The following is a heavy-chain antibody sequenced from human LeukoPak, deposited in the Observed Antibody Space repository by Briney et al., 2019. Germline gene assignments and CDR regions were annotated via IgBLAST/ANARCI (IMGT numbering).Heavy chain of an antibody. D-gene: IGHD1-26*01. V-gene: IGHV3-48*01. CDR1: GFTFSSYS. J-gene: IGHJ4*02. CDR2: ISSSSSTI. Sequence: GGSLRLSCAASGFTFSSYSMNWVRQAPGKGLEWVSYISSSSSTIYYADSVKGRFTISRDNAKNSLYLQMNSLRAEDTAVYYCAKVVGATVWGGYFDYWGQGTLVTVSS. CDR3: AKVVGATVWGGYFDY.